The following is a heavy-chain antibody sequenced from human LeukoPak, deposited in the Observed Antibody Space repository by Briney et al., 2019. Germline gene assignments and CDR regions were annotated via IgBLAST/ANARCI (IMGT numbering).Heavy chain of an antibody. CDR3: AHHCSSTSCPDY. D-gene: IGHD2-2*01. CDR1: GDSISSSNW. Sequence: PSETLSLTCAVSGDSISSSNWWSWVRQPPGKGLEWIGEIYHSGSTNYNPSLKSRVTISVDKSKNQFSLKLSSVTAADTAVYYCAHHCSSTSCPDYWGQGTLVTVSS. J-gene: IGHJ4*02. V-gene: IGHV4-4*02. CDR2: IYHSGST.